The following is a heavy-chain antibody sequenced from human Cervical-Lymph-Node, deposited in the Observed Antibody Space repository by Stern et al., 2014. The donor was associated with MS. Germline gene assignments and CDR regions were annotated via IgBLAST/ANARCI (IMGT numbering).Heavy chain of an antibody. CDR3: AKGSVGIAAPRNFDY. CDR1: GFTFADYA. CDR2: MSWTSGSI. Sequence: EVQLEESGGGLVQPGMSLRLSCAASGFTFADYAMHWVRQAPGKGLEWVSGMSWTSGSIGYADSVKGRFTISRDNAKNSLYLQMNSLRTEDTAFYYCAKGSVGIAAPRNFDYWGQGTLVTVSS. J-gene: IGHJ4*02. V-gene: IGHV3-9*01. D-gene: IGHD6-13*01.